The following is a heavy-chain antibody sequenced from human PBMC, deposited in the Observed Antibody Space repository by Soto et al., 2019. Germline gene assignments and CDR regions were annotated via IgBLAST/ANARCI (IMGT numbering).Heavy chain of an antibody. CDR2: IYPGDSDS. Sequence: GESLKISCNGSGYSFTSYWIGWVRQMPGKGLEWMGIIYPGDSDSRYSPSFQGQVTISADKSISTAYLQWSSLKASDTAMYYCARRSDYGSGSYYKDAFDIWGQGTMVTVSS. CDR1: GYSFTSYW. J-gene: IGHJ3*02. CDR3: ARRSDYGSGSYYKDAFDI. D-gene: IGHD3-10*01. V-gene: IGHV5-51*01.